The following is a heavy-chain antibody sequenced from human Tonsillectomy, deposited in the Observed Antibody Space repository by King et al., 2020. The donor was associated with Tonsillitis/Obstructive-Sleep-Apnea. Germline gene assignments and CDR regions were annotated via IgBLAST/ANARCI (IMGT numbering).Heavy chain of an antibody. D-gene: IGHD1-14*01. J-gene: IGHJ4*02. CDR3: ARVRTSSPVYNLDY. CDR1: GFTFSDHY. V-gene: IGHV3-72*01. CDR2: TRNKAHSYTT. Sequence: VQLVESGGGLVQPGGSLRLSCAASGFTFSDHYMDWVRQAPGKGLEWVGRTRNKAHSYTTEYAASVKGRVTISRDDSENSLYLQMNSLKTEDTAVYYCARVRTSSPVYNLDYWGQGTLVTVSS.